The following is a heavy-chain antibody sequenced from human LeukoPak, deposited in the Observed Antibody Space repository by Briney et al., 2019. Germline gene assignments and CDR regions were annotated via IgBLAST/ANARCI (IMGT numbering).Heavy chain of an antibody. CDR2: IYWNDDK. CDR1: GFSLSTSGVG. Sequence: SGPTLVKPTQTLTLTCTFSGFSLSTSGVGVGWIRQPPGKALEWLALIYWNDDKRYSPSLKSRLTITNNTSKNQVVLTMINMDPVDTATYYCAHSTFASYYGSGSYYVDYWGQGTLVTVSS. D-gene: IGHD3-10*01. CDR3: AHSTFASYYGSGSYYVDY. V-gene: IGHV2-5*01. J-gene: IGHJ4*02.